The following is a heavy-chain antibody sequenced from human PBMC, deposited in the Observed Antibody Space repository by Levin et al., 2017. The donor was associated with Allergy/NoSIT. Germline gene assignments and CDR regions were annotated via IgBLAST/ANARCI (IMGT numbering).Heavy chain of an antibody. V-gene: IGHV1-8*01. CDR1: GYTFTSYD. CDR3: ASPFPWTRYYGMDV. J-gene: IGHJ6*02. D-gene: IGHD3/OR15-3a*01. Sequence: ASVKVSCKASGYTFTSYDIVWVRQATGQGLEWMGWMNPNSGVTVYAQAFEGRVSMTADTTINVAYMELSSLRSEDTAVYYCASPFPWTRYYGMDVWGLGTTVTVSS. CDR2: MNPNSGVT.